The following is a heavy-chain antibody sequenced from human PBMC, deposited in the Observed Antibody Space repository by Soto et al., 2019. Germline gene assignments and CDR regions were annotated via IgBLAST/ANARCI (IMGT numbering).Heavy chain of an antibody. CDR3: ARHQMGATYYYYYGMDV. V-gene: IGHV5-10-1*01. Sequence: GESLKISCKGSGYSFTSYWISWVRQMPGKGLEWMGRIGPSDSYTNYSPSFQGHVTISADKSISTAYLQWSSLKASDTAMYYCARHQMGATYYYYYGMDVWGQGTTVTVSS. CDR1: GYSFTSYW. CDR2: IGPSDSYT. D-gene: IGHD1-26*01. J-gene: IGHJ6*02.